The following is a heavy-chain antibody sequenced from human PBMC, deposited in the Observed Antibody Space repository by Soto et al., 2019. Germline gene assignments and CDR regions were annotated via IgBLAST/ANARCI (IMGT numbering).Heavy chain of an antibody. CDR1: GFKFSNYA. J-gene: IGHJ4*02. CDR2: ISATGGGT. D-gene: IGHD3-16*01. CDR3: AKDRRAGGNSAFYFDF. V-gene: IGHV3-23*01. Sequence: LRLSCAASGFKFSNYAMSWVRQAPGKGLEWVSLISATGGGTYYADSVKGRFTISRDNSHNTLYLQVHSLTAEDTAVYYCAKDRRAGGNSAFYFDFWGQGAQVTSPQ.